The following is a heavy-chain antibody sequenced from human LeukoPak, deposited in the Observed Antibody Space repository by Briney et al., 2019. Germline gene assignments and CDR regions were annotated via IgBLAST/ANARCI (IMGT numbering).Heavy chain of an antibody. Sequence: VSVKVSCKVSGYTLTELSMHWVRQAPGKGLEWMGGFDPEDGETIYAQKFQGRVTMTEDTSTDTAYMELSSLRSEDTAVYYCATVLRRIQLWFVTSFDIWGHGTMVTVSS. CDR1: GYTLTELS. V-gene: IGHV1-24*01. CDR2: FDPEDGET. D-gene: IGHD5-18*01. CDR3: ATVLRRIQLWFVTSFDI. J-gene: IGHJ3*02.